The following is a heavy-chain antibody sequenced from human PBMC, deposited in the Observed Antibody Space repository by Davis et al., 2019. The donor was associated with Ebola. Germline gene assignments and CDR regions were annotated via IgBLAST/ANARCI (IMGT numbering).Heavy chain of an antibody. V-gene: IGHV3-30*18. J-gene: IGHJ2*01. CDR1: GFTFSSYS. Sequence: PGGSLRLSCAASGFTFSSYSMNWVRQAPGKGLEWVALISSDGSREYSADSVEGRFTISKDNSGNTLYLHMNALTAEDTALYYCAKLRSHDYTDSSDDFYLDLWGRGTLVTVPS. D-gene: IGHD3-16*01. CDR3: AKLRSHDYTDSSDDFYLDL. CDR2: ISSDGSRE.